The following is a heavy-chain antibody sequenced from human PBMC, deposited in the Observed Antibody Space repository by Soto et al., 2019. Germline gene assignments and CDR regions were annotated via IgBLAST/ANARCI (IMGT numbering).Heavy chain of an antibody. V-gene: IGHV4-31*03. CDR3: ARDEDHGSGLSGGMDV. CDR2: IYHSGTT. J-gene: IGHJ6*02. CDR1: GGSISSDDFF. D-gene: IGHD3-10*01. Sequence: QVQLQESGPGLVKPSETLSLSCNVSGGSISSDDFFWSWVRQHPARGLEWIGYIYHSGTTHYNPSLQSRITISVDTSKNQFSLKLRSVTAADTAVYFCARDEDHGSGLSGGMDVWGQGPAVTVS.